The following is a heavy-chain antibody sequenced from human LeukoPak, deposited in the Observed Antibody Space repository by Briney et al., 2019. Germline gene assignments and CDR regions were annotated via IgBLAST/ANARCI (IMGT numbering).Heavy chain of an antibody. CDR2: IYYSGST. CDR1: GGSISNYY. V-gene: IGHV4-59*08. D-gene: IGHD3-16*01. J-gene: IGHJ5*02. Sequence: SETLSLTCTVSGGSISNYYWSWIRQPPGKGLEWIGYIYYSGSTNYNPSLKGRVTISVDTSKNQFSLKLSSVTAADTAVYYCARLLGGWFDPWGQGTLVTVSS. CDR3: ARLLGGWFDP.